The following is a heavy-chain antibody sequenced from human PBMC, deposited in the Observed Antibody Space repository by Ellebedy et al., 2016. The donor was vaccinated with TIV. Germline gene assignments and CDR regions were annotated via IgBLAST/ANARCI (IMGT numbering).Heavy chain of an antibody. D-gene: IGHD4-11*01. CDR1: GGSISSGGYS. J-gene: IGHJ4*02. Sequence: MPSETLSLTCTVSGGSISSGGYSWSSIRQLPGKGLEWIGYIHYSGSTYYNPSPKSRLTMSEDKSKNQFSLKLSSVTAADTAVYHCARADSNYFTHWGQGTLVTVSS. CDR2: IHYSGST. V-gene: IGHV4-31*03. CDR3: ARADSNYFTH.